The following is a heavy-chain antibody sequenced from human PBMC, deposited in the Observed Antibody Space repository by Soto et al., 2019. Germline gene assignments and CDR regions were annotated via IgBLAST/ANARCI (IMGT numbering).Heavy chain of an antibody. CDR3: AKDLTMVRGVIYYGMDV. CDR1: GFTFSSYA. CDR2: ISGSGGST. D-gene: IGHD3-10*01. J-gene: IGHJ6*02. Sequence: EVQVLESGGGLIQPGGSLRLSCAVSGFTFSSYAMSWVRQAPGKGLEWVSCISGSGGSTYYADSVKGRFTISRDNSKNTLYLQMNSLRAEDTAVYHCAKDLTMVRGVIYYGMDVWGQGTTVTVSS. V-gene: IGHV3-23*01.